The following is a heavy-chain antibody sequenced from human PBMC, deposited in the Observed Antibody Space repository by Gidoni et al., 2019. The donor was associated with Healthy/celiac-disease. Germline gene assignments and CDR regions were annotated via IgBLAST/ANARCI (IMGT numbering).Heavy chain of an antibody. CDR1: GFTFSSYG. CDR2: ISYDGSNK. D-gene: IGHD1-1*01. J-gene: IGHJ3*02. V-gene: IGHV3-30*18. CDR3: ANQDSGTPDAFDI. Sequence: QVQLVESGGGVVQPGRCLRLSCAASGFTFSSYGMHWVRQAPGKGLGWVAVISYDGSNKYYADSVKGRFTISRDNSKNTLYLQMNSLRAEDTAVYYCANQDSGTPDAFDIWGQGTMVTVSS.